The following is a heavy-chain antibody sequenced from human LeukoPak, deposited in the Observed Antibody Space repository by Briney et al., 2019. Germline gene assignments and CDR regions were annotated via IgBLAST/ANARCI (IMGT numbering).Heavy chain of an antibody. V-gene: IGHV3-30*04. CDR2: ITYDGSSH. CDR1: GFTFNLYA. J-gene: IGHJ4*02. CDR3: ARDLGPEEPEYFDY. D-gene: IGHD6-6*01. Sequence: PGGSLRLSCAASGFTFNLYAMHWVRQAPGKGLEWVAVITYDGSSHFHANSVEGRFTISRDNSKDTLFLHMNDLTPADTALYFCARDLGPEEPEYFDYWGQGTLVAVSS.